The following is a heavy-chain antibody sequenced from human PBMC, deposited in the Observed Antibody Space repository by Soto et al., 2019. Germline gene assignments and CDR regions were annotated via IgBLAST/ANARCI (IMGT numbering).Heavy chain of an antibody. CDR2: IYTSGST. CDR3: ASHPLNWSDADS. J-gene: IGHJ4*02. Sequence: KTSETLSLTCTVSGGSISSYYRSWIRQPAGKGLEWIGRIYTSGSTNYNPSLKSRVTMSVDTSKNQFSLKLSSVTAADTAVYYCASHPLNWSDADSWGQGVLVTVSS. V-gene: IGHV4-4*07. D-gene: IGHD1-1*01. CDR1: GGSISSYY.